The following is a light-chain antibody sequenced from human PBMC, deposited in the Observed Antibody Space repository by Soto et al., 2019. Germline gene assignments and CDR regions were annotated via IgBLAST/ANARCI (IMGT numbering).Light chain of an antibody. CDR2: GTS. CDR1: QSVSST. V-gene: IGKV3-15*01. Sequence: EIVMTQSPATLSVSPGERATLSCMASQSVSSTLAWYQQIPGQAPRLLIHGTSTRATGIPARFSGSGSGTQFTLLFRSPQFERFAFYYWQEPYQWPLTFGGGTKVEVK. CDR3: QEPYQWPLT. J-gene: IGKJ4*01.